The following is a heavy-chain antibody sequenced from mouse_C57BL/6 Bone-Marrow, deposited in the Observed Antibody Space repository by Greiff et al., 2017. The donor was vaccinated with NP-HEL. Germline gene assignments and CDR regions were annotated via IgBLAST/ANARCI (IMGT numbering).Heavy chain of an antibody. J-gene: IGHJ2*01. V-gene: IGHV10-1*01. D-gene: IGHD4-1*01. CDR3: VRWSGTVSFDY. Sequence: EVKLMESGGGLVQPKGSLKLSCAASGFSFNTYAMNWVRQAPGKGLEWVARIRSKSNNYATYYADSVKDRFTISRDDSESMLYLQMNNLKTEDTAMYYCVRWSGTVSFDYWGQGTTLTVSS. CDR2: IRSKSNNYAT. CDR1: GFSFNTYA.